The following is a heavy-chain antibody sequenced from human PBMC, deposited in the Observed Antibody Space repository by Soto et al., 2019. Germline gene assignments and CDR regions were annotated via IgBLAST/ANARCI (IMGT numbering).Heavy chain of an antibody. V-gene: IGHV3-30*18. D-gene: IGHD3-9*01. J-gene: IGHJ6*02. CDR2: ISYDGSNK. CDR1: GFTFSSYG. Sequence: GGSLRLSCAASGFTFSSYGMHWVRQAPGKGLKKVAVISYDGSNKYYADSVKGRFTITRDKSKNTLYIQMNRLRAEDTDENNCAKDFDILTGYYINYYYGMDVWGQGT. CDR3: AKDFDILTGYYINYYYGMDV.